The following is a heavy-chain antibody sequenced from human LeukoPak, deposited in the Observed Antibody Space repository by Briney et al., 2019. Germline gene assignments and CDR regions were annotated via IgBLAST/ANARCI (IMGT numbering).Heavy chain of an antibody. V-gene: IGHV1-18*01. CDR2: ISPYNRNT. Sequence: ASVKASCKASGYTFTNYGLSWVRQGPGQGLEWMGWISPYNRNTNYAQKLQGRVTVTTDTSTSTAYMELRSLRSDDTAVYYCTRTVLDCKNGVCYDYWGQGTLVTVSS. D-gene: IGHD2-8*01. CDR1: GYTFTNYG. CDR3: TRTVLDCKNGVCYDY. J-gene: IGHJ4*02.